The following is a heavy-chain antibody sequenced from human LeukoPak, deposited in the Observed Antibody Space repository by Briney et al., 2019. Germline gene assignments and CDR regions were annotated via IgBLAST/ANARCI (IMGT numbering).Heavy chain of an antibody. CDR3: AKEYTSSYNYFDY. V-gene: IGHV3-23*01. CDR2: IIASGAVT. J-gene: IGHJ4*02. Sequence: GGSLRLSCAASGFTFGAYAMSWVRQAPGKGLDWVSAIIASGAVTYYADSVKGRLTISRDNSMDTLYLQMNSLRAEDTAIYYCAKEYTSSYNYFDYWGQGTLVTVSS. D-gene: IGHD6-6*01. CDR1: GFTFGAYA.